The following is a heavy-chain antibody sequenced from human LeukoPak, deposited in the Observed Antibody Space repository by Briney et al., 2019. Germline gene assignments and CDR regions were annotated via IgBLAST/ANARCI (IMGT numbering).Heavy chain of an antibody. D-gene: IGHD1-1*01. CDR2: IRSKPNNYAT. V-gene: IGHV3-73*01. CDR1: GFTFSGSA. Sequence: PGGSLRLSCAASGFTFSGSAIYWVRQASGKGLEWVGRIRSKPNNYATAYAASVKGRFTISRDESKNTAYLQMNSLTVEDTAVYYCTRSPKDGTPFDYWGQGTLVTVSS. CDR3: TRSPKDGTPFDY. J-gene: IGHJ4*02.